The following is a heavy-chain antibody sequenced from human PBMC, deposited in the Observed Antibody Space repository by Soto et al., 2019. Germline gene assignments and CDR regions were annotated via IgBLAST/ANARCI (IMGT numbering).Heavy chain of an antibody. CDR2: IFPSDSDT. J-gene: IGHJ5*02. CDR1: GYKFTSSW. CDR3: ARKDKSGYFNWFDP. V-gene: IGHV5-51*01. Sequence: PGESLKISFRTSGYKFTSSWIAWVRQKPGKGLEGMGIIFPSDSDTRYSPSFQGQVTISADRSTSTVFLQWASLKASDTAVYFCARKDKSGYFNWFDPWGQGTLVTVSS. D-gene: IGHD3-22*01.